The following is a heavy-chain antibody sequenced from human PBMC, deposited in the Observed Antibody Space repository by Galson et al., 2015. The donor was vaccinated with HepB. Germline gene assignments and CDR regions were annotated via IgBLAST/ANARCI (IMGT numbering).Heavy chain of an antibody. J-gene: IGHJ5*02. V-gene: IGHV3-15*01. CDR1: GFPFNNAW. CDR2: SKSKTDGGTT. Sequence: SLRLSCAASGFPFNNAWMTWVRQAPGMGLEWVGRSKSKTDGGTTDYAAPVKGRFTISRDDSKNGLYLQMNSLKTEDTAVYYCTTDVYYSTYWSWLDPWGQGTLVTVSS. D-gene: IGHD2-8*02. CDR3: TTDVYYSTYWSWLDP.